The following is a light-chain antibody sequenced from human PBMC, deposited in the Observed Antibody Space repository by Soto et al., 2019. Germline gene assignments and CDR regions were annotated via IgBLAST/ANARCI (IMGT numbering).Light chain of an antibody. CDR1: QSVSSSF. CDR2: GAS. Sequence: EIVLTQSPGTLSLSPGERATLSCRASQSVSSSFLAWYQQKPGQAPRLLIYGASSRATGIPDRFSGSGSGTDFTLTISSLEPDAFAVYYCQQYDSSPWTFGQGTTVEIK. CDR3: QQYDSSPWT. J-gene: IGKJ1*01. V-gene: IGKV3-20*01.